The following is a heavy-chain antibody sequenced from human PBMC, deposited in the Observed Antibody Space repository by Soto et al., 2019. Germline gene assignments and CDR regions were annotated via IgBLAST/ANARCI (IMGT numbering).Heavy chain of an antibody. CDR2: FDPEDGET. J-gene: IGHJ4*02. CDR1: GYTLTELS. D-gene: IGHD3-3*01. Sequence: ASVKVSCKVSGYTLTELSMHWVRQAPGKGLEWMGGFDPEDGETIYAQKLQGRVTMTTDTSTSTAYMELRSLRSDDTAVYYCARNDFWSGYFGYFDYWGQGTLVTVSS. V-gene: IGHV1-24*01. CDR3: ARNDFWSGYFGYFDY.